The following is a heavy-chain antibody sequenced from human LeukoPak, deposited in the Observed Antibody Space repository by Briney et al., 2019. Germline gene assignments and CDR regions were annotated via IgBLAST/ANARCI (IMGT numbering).Heavy chain of an antibody. J-gene: IGHJ5*02. V-gene: IGHV3-9*01. CDR1: GFTFDDYA. D-gene: IGHD3-22*01. CDR2: ISWNSGSI. Sequence: GRSLRLSCAASGFTFDDYAMHWVRQAPGKGLEWVSGISWNSGSIGYADSVKGRFTISRDNAKNSLYLQMNSLRAEDTALYYCAKGGCGYYYFDWFDPWGQGTLVTVSS. CDR3: AKGGCGYYYFDWFDP.